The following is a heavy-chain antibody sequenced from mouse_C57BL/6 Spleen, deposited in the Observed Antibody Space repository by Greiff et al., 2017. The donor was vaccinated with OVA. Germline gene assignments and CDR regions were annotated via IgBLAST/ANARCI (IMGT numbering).Heavy chain of an antibody. CDR3: ARGGDYGSSDFAY. Sequence: EVKLVESGGDLVKPGGSLKLSCAASGFTFSSYGMSWVRQTPDKRLEWVATISSGGSYTYYPDSVKGRFTISRDNAKNTLYLQMSSLKSEDTAMYYCARGGDYGSSDFAYWGQGTLVTVSA. CDR1: GFTFSSYG. D-gene: IGHD1-1*01. J-gene: IGHJ3*01. V-gene: IGHV5-6*02. CDR2: ISSGGSYT.